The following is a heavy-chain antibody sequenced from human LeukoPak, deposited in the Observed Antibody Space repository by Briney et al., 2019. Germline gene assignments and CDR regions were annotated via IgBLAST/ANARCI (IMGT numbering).Heavy chain of an antibody. CDR2: ISGSAGST. CDR3: AKGHNTVTTAGEY. J-gene: IGHJ4*02. V-gene: IGHV3-23*01. CDR1: GFTFSSYA. D-gene: IGHD4-17*01. Sequence: GGSLRLSCAVSGFTFSSYAMNWVRPAPGKGREWVSAISGSAGSTYYADSVKGRFTISRDNSRSTLYLQMNGLRAEDTAVYYSAKGHNTVTTAGEYWGQGTLVTVSS.